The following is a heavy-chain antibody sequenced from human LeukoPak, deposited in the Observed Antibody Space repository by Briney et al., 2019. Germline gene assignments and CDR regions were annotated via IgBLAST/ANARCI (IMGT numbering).Heavy chain of an antibody. Sequence: SETLSLTCTVSGGSISSYYWSWIRQPPGKGLEWIGSIYYSGSTYYNPSLKSRVTISVDTSKNQFSLKLSSVTAADTAVYYCASITFGGVIVLYWGQGTLVTVSS. V-gene: IGHV4-59*05. CDR1: GGSISSYY. CDR2: IYYSGST. D-gene: IGHD3-16*02. J-gene: IGHJ4*02. CDR3: ASITFGGVIVLY.